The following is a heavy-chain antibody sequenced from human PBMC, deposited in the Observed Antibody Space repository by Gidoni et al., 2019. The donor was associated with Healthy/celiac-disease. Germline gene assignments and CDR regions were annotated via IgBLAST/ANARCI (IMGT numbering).Heavy chain of an antibody. J-gene: IGHJ6*03. D-gene: IGHD1-1*01. CDR3: ARGGGKVDGWSQPPPGPNGYYYYMDV. V-gene: IGHV1-2*04. CDR2: INPNSGGT. CDR1: GYTFTGYY. Sequence: QVQLVQSGAELKKPGASVQVSCKASGYTFTGYYMHWVRQAPGQGLEWMGWINPNSGGTNYAQKFQGWVTMTRDTSISTAYMELSRLRSDDTAVYYCARGGGKVDGWSQPPPGPNGYYYYMDVWGKGTTVTVSS.